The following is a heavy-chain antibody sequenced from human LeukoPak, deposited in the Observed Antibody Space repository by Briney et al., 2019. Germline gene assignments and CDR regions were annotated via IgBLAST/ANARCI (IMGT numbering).Heavy chain of an antibody. CDR1: GFTFSSYW. Sequence: PGGSLRLSCAASGFTFSSYWMHWVRQAPGKGLVWVSRINSDGSSTSYADSVKGRFTISRDNAKNTLYLQMNSLRAEDTAVYHCARDYGDYSRYYFDYWGQGTLVTVSS. CDR3: ARDYGDYSRYYFDY. J-gene: IGHJ4*02. V-gene: IGHV3-74*01. CDR2: INSDGSST. D-gene: IGHD4-17*01.